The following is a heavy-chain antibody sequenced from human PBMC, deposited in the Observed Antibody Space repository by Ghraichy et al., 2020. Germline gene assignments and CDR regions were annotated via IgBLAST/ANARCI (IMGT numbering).Heavy chain of an antibody. CDR1: GFTFSSYG. CDR3: ARDPYYDSSGGFFDY. J-gene: IGHJ4*02. Sequence: GGSLRLSCAASGFTFSSYGMHWVRQAPGKGLEWVAVIWYDGSNKYYADSVKGRFTISRDNSKNTLYLQMNSLRAEDTAVYYCARDPYYDSSGGFFDYWGQGTLVTVSS. V-gene: IGHV3-33*01. D-gene: IGHD3-22*01. CDR2: IWYDGSNK.